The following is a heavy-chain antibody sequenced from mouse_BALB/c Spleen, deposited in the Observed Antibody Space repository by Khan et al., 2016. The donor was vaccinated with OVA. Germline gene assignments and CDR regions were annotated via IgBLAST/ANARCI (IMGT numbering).Heavy chain of an antibody. CDR3: ARTGYGSLGY. J-gene: IGHJ2*01. CDR2: INPNNGDT. Sequence: VQLQQSGPELVKPGASVKISCKASGYIFTDYTMDWVKQSNGKSLEWIGDINPNNGDTFYNQKFKGKATLTVDKSSSTAFMELRSLTSEDTAVYYCARTGYGSLGYWGQGTTLTVSS. CDR1: GYIFTDYT. V-gene: IGHV1-18*01. D-gene: IGHD1-1*01.